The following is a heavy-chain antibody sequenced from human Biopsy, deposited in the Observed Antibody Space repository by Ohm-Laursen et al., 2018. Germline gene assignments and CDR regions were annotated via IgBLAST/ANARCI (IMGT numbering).Heavy chain of an antibody. CDR1: GGSISGYH. Sequence: GTLSLTCPVSGGSISGYHWSWIRKSPGKGLEWLAYISYTGGITSHPSLNGRATMSLDTSKNQFSLRLIYVAAADTAVYYCARMPHFDYWGQGSLVTVSS. V-gene: IGHV4-59*01. CDR2: ISYTGGI. J-gene: IGHJ4*02. D-gene: IGHD2-2*01. CDR3: ARMPHFDY.